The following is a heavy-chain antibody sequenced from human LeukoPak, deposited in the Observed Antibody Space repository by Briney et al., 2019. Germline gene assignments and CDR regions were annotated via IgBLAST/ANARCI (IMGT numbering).Heavy chain of an antibody. D-gene: IGHD3-10*01. Sequence: PSQTLSLTCTVSGGSISSCDCYWTWLPQPPGKGLEWIVYFYHSESTYYNSSHKSRLTISVDTSKNQFSLKLSSVTAADTAVYYCARGLRGIMIRGAITDLNWFDAWGEGTLVIVSS. CDR1: GGSISSCDCY. J-gene: IGHJ5*02. V-gene: IGHV4-30-4*01. CDR2: FYHSEST. CDR3: ARGLRGIMIRGAITDLNWFDA.